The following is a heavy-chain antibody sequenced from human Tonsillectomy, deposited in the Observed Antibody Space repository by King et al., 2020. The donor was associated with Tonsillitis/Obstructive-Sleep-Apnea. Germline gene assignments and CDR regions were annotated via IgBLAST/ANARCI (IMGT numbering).Heavy chain of an antibody. D-gene: IGHD2-15*01. CDR1: GYTFTGYY. CDR3: ARAAVVAATTQPYYYYYMDV. J-gene: IGHJ6*03. V-gene: IGHV1-2*06. Sequence: QLVQSGAEVKKPGASVKVSCKASGYTFTGYYMHWVRQAPGQGLEWMGRINPNSGGTNYAQKLQGRVTMTRDTSISTAYMELSRLRSDDTAVYYCARAAVVAATTQPYYYYYMDVWGKGTTVTVSS. CDR2: INPNSGGT.